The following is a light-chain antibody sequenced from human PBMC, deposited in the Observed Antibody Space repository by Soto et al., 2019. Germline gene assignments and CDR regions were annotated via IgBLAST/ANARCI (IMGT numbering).Light chain of an antibody. CDR2: AAS. V-gene: IGKV1-5*01. J-gene: IGKJ1*01. CDR3: QHYESNPWT. Sequence: DIQMTQSPSTLSASVGDRVTITCRASQNINNWLAWYQQKPGKAPKLLIYAASSLESGVPSRLSGSRSGTEFTLTISSLQPDDCATYYCQHYESNPWTFGQGTKVELK. CDR1: QNINNW.